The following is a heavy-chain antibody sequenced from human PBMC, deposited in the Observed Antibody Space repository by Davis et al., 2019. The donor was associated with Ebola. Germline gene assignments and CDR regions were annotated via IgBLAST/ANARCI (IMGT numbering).Heavy chain of an antibody. CDR1: GFDFNFYG. V-gene: IGHV3-48*01. CDR3: VRDIRYRTSSGFDY. Sequence: GGSLRLSCAASGFDFNFYGMNWVRQAPGKGREWLAQISGSGSAINYADSVKGRFTTSRDNDKSSLFLNMNNLRAEDTAVYFCVRDIRYRTSSGFDYWGQGTLVTVSS. D-gene: IGHD6-6*01. CDR2: ISGSGSAI. J-gene: IGHJ4*02.